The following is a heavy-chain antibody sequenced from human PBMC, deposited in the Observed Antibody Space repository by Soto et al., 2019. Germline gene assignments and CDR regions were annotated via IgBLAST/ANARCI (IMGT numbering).Heavy chain of an antibody. V-gene: IGHV4-59*03. CDR2: IYHSGIYNSVST. Sequence: PSETLSLTCNVSGASISNNYWSWIRQPPGKALEWIGFIYHSGIYNSVSTDYNPSLKGRITISVDTSKNQFSLRLRSATAADTAFYYCAKLSAGNTGKALVNVFDSWGQGALVTVSS. J-gene: IGHJ4*02. D-gene: IGHD2-8*01. CDR3: AKLSAGNTGKALVNVFDS. CDR1: GASISNNY.